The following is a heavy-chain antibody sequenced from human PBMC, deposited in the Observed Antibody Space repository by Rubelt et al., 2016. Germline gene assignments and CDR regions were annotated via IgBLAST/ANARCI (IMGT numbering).Heavy chain of an antibody. D-gene: IGHD3-22*01. CDR3: ASGYDRSGSRQY. V-gene: IGHV3-74*01. J-gene: IGHJ4*02. CDR2: INTDGSST. Sequence: EVQLVESGGGLVQPGGSLRLSCAASGFTFSSYWMHWVRQAPGKGLVWVSFINTDGSSTDYADSVKGRFTISRDNAKNTVYLQMNSLRAEDTAVYYCASGYDRSGSRQYWGQGTLVTVSS. CDR1: GFTFSSYW.